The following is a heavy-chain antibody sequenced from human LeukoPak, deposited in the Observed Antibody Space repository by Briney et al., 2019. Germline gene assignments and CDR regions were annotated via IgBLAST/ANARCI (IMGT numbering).Heavy chain of an antibody. D-gene: IGHD2-15*01. Sequence: GGSLRLSCAASGFTFSRYWMTWVRQAPGKGLEWVANIKQDGSEKDYVDSVKGRFTISRDNAKNSLYLQMNSLRAEDTAVYYCARAGGSIGADYWGQGTLVTVSS. V-gene: IGHV3-7*04. J-gene: IGHJ4*02. CDR3: ARAGGSIGADY. CDR1: GFTFSRYW. CDR2: IKQDGSEK.